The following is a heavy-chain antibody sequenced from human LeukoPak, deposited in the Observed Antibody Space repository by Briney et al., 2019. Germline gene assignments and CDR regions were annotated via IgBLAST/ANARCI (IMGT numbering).Heavy chain of an antibody. J-gene: IGHJ6*02. CDR3: ARVEVGATGDYYYYGMDV. V-gene: IGHV6-1*01. D-gene: IGHD1-26*01. CDR2: TYYRSKWYN. CDR1: GDSVSSNSAD. Sequence: SQTLSLTCAISGDSVSSNSADWNWIRQSPSRGLEWLGRTYYRSKWYNDYVVSVKSRITINPDTSKNQFSLQLNSVTPEDTAVYYCARVEVGATGDYYYYGMDVWGQGTTVTVS.